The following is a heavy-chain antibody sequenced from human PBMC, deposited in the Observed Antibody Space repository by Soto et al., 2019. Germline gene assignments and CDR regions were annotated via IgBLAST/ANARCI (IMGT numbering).Heavy chain of an antibody. V-gene: IGHV3-23*01. CDR1: GFTFSNSA. CDR3: AKDQGDGYYDGSDY. Sequence: GGSLRLSCAASGFTFSNSAMSWVRQAPVKGLEWVSAISGSGGDIYYADSVKGRFTISRDNSKNTLYLQMNSLGAEDTAVYYCAKDQGDGYYDGSDYWGQGALVTVSS. CDR2: ISGSGGDI. D-gene: IGHD3-22*01. J-gene: IGHJ4*02.